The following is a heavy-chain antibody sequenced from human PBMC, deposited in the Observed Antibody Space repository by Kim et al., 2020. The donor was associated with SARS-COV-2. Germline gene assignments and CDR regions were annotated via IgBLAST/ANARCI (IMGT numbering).Heavy chain of an antibody. CDR3: ARGARGLLQGYYYGMDV. D-gene: IGHD2-21*01. CDR1: GFTFSSYD. Sequence: GGSLRLSCAASGFTFSSYDMHWVRQAPGKGLEWVAVIWYDGSNKYYADSVKGRFTISRDNSKNTLYLQMNSLRAEDTAVYYCARGARGLLQGYYYGMDVCGQGTTVTVSS. J-gene: IGHJ6*02. V-gene: IGHV3-33*01. CDR2: IWYDGSNK.